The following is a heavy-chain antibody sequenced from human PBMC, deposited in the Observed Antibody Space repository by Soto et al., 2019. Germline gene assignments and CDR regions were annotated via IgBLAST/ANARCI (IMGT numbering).Heavy chain of an antibody. CDR3: ARDGVAPGLYFDH. CDR2: IKYDGREG. D-gene: IGHD3-3*01. V-gene: IGHV3-7*05. Sequence: GGSLRLSFAAFGFTFSDYWMNWVRQAPGKGLEWVASIKYDGREGIYVDSVKGRFTISRDNAKNSVFLQMASLRAEDTAVYYCARDGVAPGLYFDHWGQGTPVTVSS. J-gene: IGHJ4*02. CDR1: GFTFSDYW.